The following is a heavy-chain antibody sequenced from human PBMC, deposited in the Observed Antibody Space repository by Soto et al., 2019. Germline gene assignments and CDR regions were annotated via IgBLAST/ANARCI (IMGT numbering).Heavy chain of an antibody. V-gene: IGHV3-21*01. Sequence: GGSLRLSCAASGFTFSSYSMNWVRQAPGKGLEWVSSISSSSSYIYYADSVKGRFTISRDNAKNSLYLQMNSLRAEDTAVYYCARDSSELEREYYYYMDVWGKGTTVTVSS. D-gene: IGHD1-1*01. CDR3: ARDSSELEREYYYYMDV. J-gene: IGHJ6*03. CDR1: GFTFSSYS. CDR2: ISSSSSYI.